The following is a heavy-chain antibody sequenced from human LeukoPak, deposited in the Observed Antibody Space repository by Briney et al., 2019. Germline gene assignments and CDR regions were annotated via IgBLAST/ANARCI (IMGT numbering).Heavy chain of an antibody. J-gene: IGHJ4*02. CDR1: GFLFSNSW. V-gene: IGHV3-7*03. D-gene: IGHD3-22*01. Sequence: PGGSLRLSCEASGFLFSNSWMSWVRQAPGKGLEWVANINLDGSERNYVDSVKGRLTISRDNAKDPLYLQMNGLRAEDTAVYFCVRDRGYSSFDYWGQGTLVTVSS. CDR3: VRDRGYSSFDY. CDR2: INLDGSER.